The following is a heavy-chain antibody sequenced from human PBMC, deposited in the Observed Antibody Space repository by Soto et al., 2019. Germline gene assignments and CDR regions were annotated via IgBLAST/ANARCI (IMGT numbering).Heavy chain of an antibody. CDR1: GFTFSNYG. V-gene: IGHV3-33*01. CDR3: VRDLSGSGSYWFDP. D-gene: IGHD3-10*01. CDR2: IWNDGSDK. Sequence: QVQLVESGGGVVQPGRSLRLSCAASGFTFSNYGMNWVRQAPGKGLEWVAVIWNDGSDKYYADSVKGRFTISRDNSKNTVYLQMNTLRAEDTAVYYCVRDLSGSGSYWFDPWGQGTLVTVSS. J-gene: IGHJ5*02.